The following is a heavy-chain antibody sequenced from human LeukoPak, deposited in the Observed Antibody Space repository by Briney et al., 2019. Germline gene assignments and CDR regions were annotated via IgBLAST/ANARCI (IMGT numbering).Heavy chain of an antibody. J-gene: IGHJ4*02. CDR1: GFTFSSYA. CDR2: ISGSGGST. CDR3: AKSLDDGEVYYFDY. V-gene: IGHV3-23*01. D-gene: IGHD1-1*01. Sequence: GGSLRLSCAASGFTFSSYAMSWVRQAPGKGRKWVSAISGSGGSTYYADSVKGRFTISRDNSKNTLYLQMNSLRAEDTAVYYCAKSLDDGEVYYFDYWGQGTLVTVSS.